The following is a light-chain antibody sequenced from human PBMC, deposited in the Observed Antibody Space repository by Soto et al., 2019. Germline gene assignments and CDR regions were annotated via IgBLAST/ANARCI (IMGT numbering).Light chain of an antibody. CDR2: GAS. CDR1: QSLSSN. Sequence: EIVMTQSPATLSVSPGEGATLSCRASQSLSSNLAWYQQKPGQAPRLLIYGASSRATGIPDRFSGSGPGTDFTLTISRLEPEDFAVYYCQQYGSSPLTFGGGTKVDIK. CDR3: QQYGSSPLT. J-gene: IGKJ4*01. V-gene: IGKV3-20*01.